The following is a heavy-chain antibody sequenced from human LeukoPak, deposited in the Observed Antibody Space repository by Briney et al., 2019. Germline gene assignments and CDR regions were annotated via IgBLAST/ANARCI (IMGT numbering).Heavy chain of an antibody. J-gene: IGHJ4*02. CDR1: GHFFEIYY. D-gene: IGHD6-25*01. V-gene: IGHV4-59*01. Sequence: SVTLSLTCTLCGHFFEIYYYSWIRQPPGEGLGWIGYFYYSGSTNYNPSLKSRITVSVDTSKNQIYLKWRAQTAVYTAVYVCARDQGGPFDNWGQGTLVTVSS. CDR3: ARDQGGPFDN. CDR2: FYYSGST.